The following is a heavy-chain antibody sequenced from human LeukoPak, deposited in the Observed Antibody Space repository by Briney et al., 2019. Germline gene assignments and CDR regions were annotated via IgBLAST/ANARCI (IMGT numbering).Heavy chain of an antibody. Sequence: GASVKVSCKASGYTFIDSYIHWVRQAPGQGLEWMGRINPKSGGTNHAQKFQGRVTMTRDTSISTAYMELSSLRSDDTAVYFCARETYNGRYYYFDYWGQGTLVTVSS. CDR2: INPKSGGT. D-gene: IGHD1-26*01. CDR1: GYTFIDSY. J-gene: IGHJ4*02. CDR3: ARETYNGRYYYFDY. V-gene: IGHV1-2*06.